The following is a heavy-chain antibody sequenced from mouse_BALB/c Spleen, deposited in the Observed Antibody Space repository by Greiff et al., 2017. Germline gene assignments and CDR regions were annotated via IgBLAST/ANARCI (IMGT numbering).Heavy chain of an antibody. J-gene: IGHJ4*01. V-gene: IGHV5-12-1*01. CDR1: GFAFSSYD. CDR3: ARRPLLLRSDYYAMGY. D-gene: IGHD1-1*01. Sequence: EVQGVESGGGLVKPGGSLKLSCAASGFAFSSYDMSWVRQTPEKRLEWVAYISSGGGSTYYPDTVKGRFTISRDNAKNTLYLQMSSLKSEDTAMYYCARRPLLLRSDYYAMGYWGQGTSVTVSS. CDR2: ISSGGGST.